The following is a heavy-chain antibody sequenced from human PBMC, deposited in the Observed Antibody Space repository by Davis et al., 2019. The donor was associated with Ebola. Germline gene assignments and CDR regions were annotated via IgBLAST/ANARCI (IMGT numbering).Heavy chain of an antibody. CDR2: IYYSGST. CDR3: ARDSVVVPAAISTNGMDV. D-gene: IGHD2-2*01. J-gene: IGHJ6*02. CDR1: GGSISSSSYY. Sequence: PSETLSLTCTVSGGSISSSSYYWSWIRQPPGKGLEWIGYIYYSGSTNYNPSLKSRVTISVDTSKNQFSLKLSSVTAADTAVYYCARDSVVVPAAISTNGMDVWGQGTTVTVSS. V-gene: IGHV4-61*01.